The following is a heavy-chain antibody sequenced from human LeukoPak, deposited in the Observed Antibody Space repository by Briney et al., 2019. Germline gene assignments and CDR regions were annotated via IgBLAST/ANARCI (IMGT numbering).Heavy chain of an antibody. J-gene: IGHJ4*02. V-gene: IGHV3-7*04. CDR3: ARGRYSSGPFDY. CDR2: IKQDGSEK. Sequence: GGSLSLFCAASGFIFSSYWMSWVRQAPGKGREWVPNIKQDGSEKYYVDSVKGRFTISRDNAKNSLYLQMNSLRAEDTAVYYCARGRYSSGPFDYWGQGTLVTVSS. CDR1: GFIFSSYW. D-gene: IGHD6-19*01.